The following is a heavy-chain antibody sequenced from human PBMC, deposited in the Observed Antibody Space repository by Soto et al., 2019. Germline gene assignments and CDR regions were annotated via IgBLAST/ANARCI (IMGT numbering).Heavy chain of an antibody. J-gene: IGHJ4*02. D-gene: IGHD2-15*01. CDR1: GYSFTSYW. V-gene: IGHV5-51*03. CDR2: IYPGDSDT. CDR3: ARPRGYCSGGSCPFHFDY. Sequence: EVQLVQSGAEVKKPGESLKISCKGSGYSFTSYWIGWVRQMPGKGLEWMGIIYPGDSDTRYSPSFQGQVTISADKSISTAYLQWSSLKASDTAMYYCARPRGYCSGGSCPFHFDYWGQGTLVTVSS.